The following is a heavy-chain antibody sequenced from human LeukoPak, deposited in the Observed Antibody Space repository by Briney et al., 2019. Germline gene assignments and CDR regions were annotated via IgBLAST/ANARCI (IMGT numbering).Heavy chain of an antibody. CDR2: IIPIFGTA. J-gene: IGHJ6*02. V-gene: IGHV1-69*06. D-gene: IGHD4-11*01. CDR1: GGTFSSYA. Sequence: SVKVSYKASGGTFSSYAISWVRQAPGQGLEWMGGIIPIFGTANYAQKFQGRVTMTEDTSTDTAYMELSSLRSEDTAVYYCATVYSNYGDYYGMDVWGQGTTVTVSS. CDR3: ATVYSNYGDYYGMDV.